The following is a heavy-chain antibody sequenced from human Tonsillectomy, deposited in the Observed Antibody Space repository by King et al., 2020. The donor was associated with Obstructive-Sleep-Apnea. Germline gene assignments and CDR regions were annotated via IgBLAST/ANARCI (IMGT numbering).Heavy chain of an antibody. CDR3: ARVRGGGECYYNLDV. J-gene: IGHJ6*02. V-gene: IGHV3-23*04. CDR1: GFTFGANA. D-gene: IGHD2-21*01. CDR2: INGSGCTT. Sequence: VQLVESGGDLVQPGGSLRLSCAASGFTFGANAMTWVRQAPGKGLEWVSGINGSGCTTHYAASVKGRFTISRDNSENTLYLQIASLRAEDTAVYYCARVRGGGECYYNLDVWGQGTTVTVSS.